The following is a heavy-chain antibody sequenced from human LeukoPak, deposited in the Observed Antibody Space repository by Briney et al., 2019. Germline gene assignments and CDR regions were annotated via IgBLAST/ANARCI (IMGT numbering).Heavy chain of an antibody. CDR1: GFTFSSYA. CDR2: ISYDGSNK. Sequence: GGSLRLSCAASGFTFSSYAMHWVRQAPGKGLEWVAVISYDGSNKYYADSVKGRFTISRDNSKNTMYLQMNSLRAADTALYYCVQGTRRGAIAMVRGVIGKSYYFDSWGQGTLVTVSS. CDR3: VQGTRRGAIAMVRGVIGKSYYFDS. D-gene: IGHD3-10*01. V-gene: IGHV3-30*04. J-gene: IGHJ4*02.